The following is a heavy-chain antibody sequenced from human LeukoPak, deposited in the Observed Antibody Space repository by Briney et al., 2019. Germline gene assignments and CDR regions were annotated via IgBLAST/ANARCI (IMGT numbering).Heavy chain of an antibody. D-gene: IGHD6-13*01. CDR3: ARPGIAAAGTPHAFDI. CDR2: IIPILGIA. V-gene: IGHV1-69*04. CDR1: GGTSNSHA. J-gene: IGHJ3*02. Sequence: VSSVKVSCKASGGTSNSHASSWVRQAPGQGLEGMGRIIPILGIANYAQKFQRRVTIPAHKSTSTAYMELSSLRSEDTAVYYCARPGIAAAGTPHAFDIWGQGTMVTVSS.